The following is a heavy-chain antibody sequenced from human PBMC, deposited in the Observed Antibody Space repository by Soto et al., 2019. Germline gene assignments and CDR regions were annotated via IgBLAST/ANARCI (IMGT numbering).Heavy chain of an antibody. D-gene: IGHD1-1*01. Sequence: PEGSLRLSCAASGFSFSSYSMNWVRQAPGEGLEWVSSISSSSSYIYYADSVKGRFTISRDNAKNSLSLQMNSLRAKDTAVYYCARALGTPPTDYWGRGPLVPVSS. CDR2: ISSSSSYI. V-gene: IGHV3-21*01. CDR1: GFSFSSYS. CDR3: ARALGTPPTDY. J-gene: IGHJ4*02.